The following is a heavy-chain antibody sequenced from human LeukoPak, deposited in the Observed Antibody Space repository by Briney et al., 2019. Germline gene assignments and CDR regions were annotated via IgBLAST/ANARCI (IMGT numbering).Heavy chain of an antibody. Sequence: ASVKVSCKTSGYTLIDYYIHWVRQAPGQGLEWMGWINPNSGDTNFAQKFQGRVTMTRDTSISTAYMELSRLRNDDTAVYYCARGTYYDFRSYYYPILDYWGQGTLVTVSS. CDR1: GYTLIDYY. V-gene: IGHV1-2*02. CDR2: INPNSGDT. J-gene: IGHJ4*02. D-gene: IGHD3-3*01. CDR3: ARGTYYDFRSYYYPILDY.